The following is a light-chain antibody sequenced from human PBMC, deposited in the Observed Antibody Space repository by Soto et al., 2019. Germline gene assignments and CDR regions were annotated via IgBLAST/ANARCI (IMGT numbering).Light chain of an antibody. V-gene: IGKV1-5*01. CDR3: QQYNSYPWT. CDR2: DAS. CDR1: QSISGW. Sequence: DIQMTQSPSTLSASAGDRVTITCRASQSISGWLAWYQQKPGKAPKLLIYDASSLESGVPSGFSGSGSGTEFTLTISSLQPDGFATYYCQQYNSYPWTFGQGTKVEIK. J-gene: IGKJ1*01.